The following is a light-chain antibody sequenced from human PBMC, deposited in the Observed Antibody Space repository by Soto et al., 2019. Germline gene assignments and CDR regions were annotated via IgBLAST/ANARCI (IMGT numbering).Light chain of an antibody. V-gene: IGLV2-23*02. CDR2: EVS. CDR1: SSDVGSYNL. Sequence: QSALTQPASVSGSPGQSITISCTGTSSDVGSYNLVSWCQQHPGKAPKLMIYEVSKRPSGVSNRFSGSKSGNTASLTISGLQAEDEADYYCCSYAGSSIFYVFGTGTKLTVL. CDR3: CSYAGSSIFYV. J-gene: IGLJ1*01.